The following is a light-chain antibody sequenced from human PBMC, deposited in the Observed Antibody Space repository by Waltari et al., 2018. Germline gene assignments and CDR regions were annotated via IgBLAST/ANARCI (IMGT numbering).Light chain of an antibody. Sequence: LVLTQSPDTLSLSPGERATLSCWASQSVGIYLAWYQQKPGQAPRLLIYDASKRATGIPARFSGSGSGTDFTLTISSIEPEDFAVYYCQQRSISCTFGQGTRLEI. CDR2: DAS. CDR3: QQRSISCT. CDR1: QSVGIY. J-gene: IGKJ2*02. V-gene: IGKV3-11*01.